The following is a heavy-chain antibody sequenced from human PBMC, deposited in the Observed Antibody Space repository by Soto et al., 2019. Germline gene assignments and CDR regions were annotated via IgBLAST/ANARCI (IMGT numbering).Heavy chain of an antibody. V-gene: IGHV4-34*01. J-gene: IGHJ4*02. CDR1: GGSFSGYY. CDR3: ARLPPLDSDYVWGSYRPYYFDY. D-gene: IGHD3-16*02. CDR2: INHSGST. Sequence: PSETLSLTCAVYGGSFSGYYWSWIRQPPGKGLEWIGEINHSGSTNYNPSLKSRVTISVDTSKNQFSLKLSSVTAADTAVYYCARLPPLDSDYVWGSYRPYYFDYWGQGTLVTVSS.